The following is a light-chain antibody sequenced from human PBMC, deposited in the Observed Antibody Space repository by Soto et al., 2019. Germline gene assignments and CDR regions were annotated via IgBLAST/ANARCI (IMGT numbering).Light chain of an antibody. V-gene: IGLV2-14*01. J-gene: IGLJ2*01. CDR1: SSDVGGYNY. CDR2: EVS. CDR3: SSHTSSSTLV. Sequence: QSALTQPASVSVSPGQSITISCTGTSSDVGGYNYVSWYQQHPGKAPKLMIYEVSNRPSGVSNRFSGSKSGNTASLTISGLQAEDEADYYCSSHTSSSTLVFGGGTKVTVL.